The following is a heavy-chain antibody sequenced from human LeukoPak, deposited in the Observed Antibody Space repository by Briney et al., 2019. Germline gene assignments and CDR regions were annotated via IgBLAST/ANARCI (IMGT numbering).Heavy chain of an antibody. Sequence: GGSLRLSCAASGFTFNSYWMTWVRQPPGKGLEWVSAISGSGGSTYYADSVKGRFTISRDNSKNTLYLQMNSLRAEDTAVYYCAKDQDYDILTGYLDYWGQGTLVTVSS. V-gene: IGHV3-23*01. CDR3: AKDQDYDILTGYLDY. J-gene: IGHJ4*02. CDR1: GFTFNSYW. D-gene: IGHD3-9*01. CDR2: ISGSGGST.